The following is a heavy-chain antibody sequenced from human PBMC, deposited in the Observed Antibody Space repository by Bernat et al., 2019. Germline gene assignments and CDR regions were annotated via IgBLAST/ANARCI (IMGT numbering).Heavy chain of an antibody. D-gene: IGHD6-19*01. V-gene: IGHV3-72*01. Sequence: EVQLVESGGGLVQPGGSLRLSCAASGFTFSDHYMDWVRQAPGKGLEWVGRTRNKANSYTTEYAASVKGRFTIARDDSKNSLYLQMNSLKTEDPAVYYCARVAVAGGAVAFDIWGQGTMVTVSS. J-gene: IGHJ3*02. CDR2: TRNKANSYTT. CDR1: GFTFSDHY. CDR3: ARVAVAGGAVAFDI.